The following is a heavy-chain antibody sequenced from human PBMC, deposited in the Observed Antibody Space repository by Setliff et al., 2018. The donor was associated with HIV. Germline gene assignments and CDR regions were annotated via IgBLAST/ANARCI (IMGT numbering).Heavy chain of an antibody. CDR3: ARALAGGPYYDFWSGSYRDQYNYMDV. CDR1: GGTFRSTA. V-gene: IGHV1-8*02. CDR2: MNPKTGNT. D-gene: IGHD3-3*01. Sequence: ASVKVSCKAYGGTFRSTAISWVRQATGEGLEWMGWMNPKTGNTGYAQKFQDSVTLTRNTPISIAYMELSGLTSEDTAVYYWARALAGGPYYDFWSGSYRDQYNYMDVWGKGTKVTVSS. J-gene: IGHJ6*03.